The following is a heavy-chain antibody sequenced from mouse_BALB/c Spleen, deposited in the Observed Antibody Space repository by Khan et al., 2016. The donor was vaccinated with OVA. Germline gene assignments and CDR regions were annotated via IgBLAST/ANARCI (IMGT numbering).Heavy chain of an antibody. CDR2: INTNTGEP. D-gene: IGHD1-2*01. CDR3: ARLITTLFDY. CDR1: GYTFTNYG. J-gene: IGHJ2*01. V-gene: IGHV9-3*02. Sequence: QIQLVQSGPELKKPGETVKISCKASGYTFTNYGMNWVKQAPGKGLKWMGWINTNTGEPTYAEEFKGRFAFSLETSASTAYLQINNLKKQDTATYFCARLITTLFDYWGQGTTLTVSS.